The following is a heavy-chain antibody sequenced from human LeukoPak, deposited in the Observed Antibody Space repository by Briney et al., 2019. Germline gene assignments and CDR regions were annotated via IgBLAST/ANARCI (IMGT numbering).Heavy chain of an antibody. D-gene: IGHD4-17*01. CDR2: ISSNGGST. Sequence: PGGSLRLSCSASGFTFSSYAMHWVRQAPGKGLEYVSAISSNGGSTYYADSVKGRFTISRDNSKNTLYLQMSSLRAEDTAVYYRVKGIPTVPTGGFDYWGQGTLVTVSS. J-gene: IGHJ4*02. CDR1: GFTFSSYA. CDR3: VKGIPTVPTGGFDY. V-gene: IGHV3-64D*09.